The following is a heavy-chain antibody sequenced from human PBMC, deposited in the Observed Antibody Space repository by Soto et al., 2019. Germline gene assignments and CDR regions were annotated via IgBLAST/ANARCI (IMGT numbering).Heavy chain of an antibody. CDR2: VSSGGSSI. CDR1: GXTLSDYD. CDR3: ASLAIGTVIRGAPDF. Sequence: GSLRLPCAASGXTLSDYDMTWIRQAAGRGLEWVSYVSSGGSSIYYADAVNGRFTISRDNAKNYLYLQMNSLRAEDTAMYYCASLAIGTVIRGAPDFWGQGTLGTVP. V-gene: IGHV3-11*01. D-gene: IGHD3-10*01. J-gene: IGHJ4*02.